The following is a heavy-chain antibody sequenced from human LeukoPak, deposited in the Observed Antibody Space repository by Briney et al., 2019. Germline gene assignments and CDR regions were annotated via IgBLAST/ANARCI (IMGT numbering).Heavy chain of an antibody. J-gene: IGHJ3*02. D-gene: IGHD6-19*01. Sequence: GRSLRLSCAASGFTFSSYGMHWVRQAPGKGLEWVAVISYDGSNKYYADSVKGRFTISRDNSKNTLYLQMNSLRAEDTAVYYCARERNSGWNDAFDIWGQGTMVTVSS. CDR1: GFTFSSYG. CDR2: ISYDGSNK. CDR3: ARERNSGWNDAFDI. V-gene: IGHV3-30*03.